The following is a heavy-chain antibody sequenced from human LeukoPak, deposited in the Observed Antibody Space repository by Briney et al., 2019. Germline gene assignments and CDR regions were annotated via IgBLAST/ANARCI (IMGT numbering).Heavy chain of an antibody. V-gene: IGHV3-43*02. CDR3: AKAYTRVRLFYFDY. D-gene: IGHD3-22*01. CDR2: ISGDGGST. Sequence: GGSLRLPCAASGFTFDDYAMHWVRQAPGKGLEWVSLISGDGGSTYYADSVKGRFTISRDNSKNSPYLQMNSLRTEDTALYYCAKAYTRVRLFYFDYWGQGTLVTVSS. J-gene: IGHJ4*02. CDR1: GFTFDDYA.